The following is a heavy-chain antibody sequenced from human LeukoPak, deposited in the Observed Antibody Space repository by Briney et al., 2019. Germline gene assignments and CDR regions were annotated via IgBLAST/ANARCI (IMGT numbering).Heavy chain of an antibody. J-gene: IGHJ4*02. V-gene: IGHV1-2*02. D-gene: IGHD6-13*01. CDR1: GYTFTGYY. CDR2: INPNSGGT. CDR3: ARGRQPLAAAGIEYYFDY. Sequence: GASVKVSCKASGYTFTGYYMHWVRQAPGQGLEWMGWINPNSGGTNYAQKFQGRVTMTRDTSISTAYMELSRLRSDDTAVYYCARGRQPLAAAGIEYYFDYWGQGTLVTVSS.